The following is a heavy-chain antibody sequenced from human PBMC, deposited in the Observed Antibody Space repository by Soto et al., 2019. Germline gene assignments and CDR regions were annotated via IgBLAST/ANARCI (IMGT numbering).Heavy chain of an antibody. Sequence: GGSLRLSCAASGFTFSSYSMNWVRQAPGKGLEWVSSISSSSSYIYYADSVKGRFTISRDNAKNSLYLQMNSLRAEGTAVYYCARALGHDYYYYYMDVWGKGTTVTVSS. CDR1: GFTFSSYS. J-gene: IGHJ6*03. V-gene: IGHV3-21*01. CDR3: ARALGHDYYYYYMDV. CDR2: ISSSSSYI.